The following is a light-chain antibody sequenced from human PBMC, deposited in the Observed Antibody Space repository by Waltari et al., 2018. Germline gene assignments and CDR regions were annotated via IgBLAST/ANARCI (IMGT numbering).Light chain of an antibody. CDR2: WAS. CDR1: QSVLYNSNDKTY. Sequence: DIVMTQSPDSLAVSLGERATISCRSSQSVLYNSNDKTYLAWYQQKPGQPPRLLIYWASTRESGVPDRFSGSGSGTDFTLTISNLQAEDVAVYYCQQYYRSRTFGQGTKVEIK. V-gene: IGKV4-1*01. CDR3: QQYYRSRT. J-gene: IGKJ1*01.